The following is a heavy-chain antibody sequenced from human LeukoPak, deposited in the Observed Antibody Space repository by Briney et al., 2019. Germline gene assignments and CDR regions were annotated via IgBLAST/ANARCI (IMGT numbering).Heavy chain of an antibody. CDR1: GYTFTSYD. J-gene: IGHJ4*02. D-gene: IGHD5-12*01. Sequence: ASVKVSCKASGYTFTSYDINWLRQATGQGLEWMGWMNPNSGNTGCAQKFQGRVTMTRNTSMSTAYMELSSLRSEDTAVYYCAIRTPVDIVATLGERVKKGLDYWGQGTLVTVSS. V-gene: IGHV1-8*01. CDR2: MNPNSGNT. CDR3: AIRTPVDIVATLGERVKKGLDY.